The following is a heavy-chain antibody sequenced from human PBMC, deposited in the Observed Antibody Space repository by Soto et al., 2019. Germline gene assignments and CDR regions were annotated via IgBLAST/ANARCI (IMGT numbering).Heavy chain of an antibody. Sequence: QVQLVQSGAEVKKPGASVRVSCKASGYTFTTYDIHWVRQAPGLGLEWMGIITPGGGITSYAQKFKGRITMTRDTSTSTVYMELSSLRSEDTAMYYCAKVLSELVPRYFDIWGQGTLVTVSS. J-gene: IGHJ4*02. CDR1: GYTFTTYD. D-gene: IGHD6-13*01. CDR2: ITPGGGIT. V-gene: IGHV1-46*01. CDR3: AKVLSELVPRYFDI.